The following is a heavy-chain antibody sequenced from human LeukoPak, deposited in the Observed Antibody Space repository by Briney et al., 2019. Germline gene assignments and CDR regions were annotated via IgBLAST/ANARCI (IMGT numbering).Heavy chain of an antibody. J-gene: IGHJ5*02. V-gene: IGHV3-23*01. Sequence: GGSLRLSCAASGFTFSTYAMSWVRQAPGKGLEWVSTISGNGVSTYCADSVKARFTISRDNSKNTLYLQMNSLRAEDTAIYYCAKRGVSQNWFDPWGQGTLVTVSS. CDR2: ISGNGVST. CDR3: AKRGVSQNWFDP. D-gene: IGHD6-13*01. CDR1: GFTFSTYA.